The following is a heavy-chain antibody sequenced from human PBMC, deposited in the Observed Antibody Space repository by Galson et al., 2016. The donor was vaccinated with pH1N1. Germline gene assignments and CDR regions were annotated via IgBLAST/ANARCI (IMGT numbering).Heavy chain of an antibody. J-gene: IGHJ4*02. Sequence: SLRLSCAVSGFTFSIFGMSWLRQAPGKGLEWISAISGVGESAYHADSVKGRFTISRDNSKNTLNLQMSSLRAEDTAVYYRDKHDGSGYYYSRRLHWGQGTLVTVSS. D-gene: IGHD3-3*01. CDR2: ISGVGESA. CDR3: DKHDGSGYYYSRRLH. V-gene: IGHV3-23*01. CDR1: GFTFSIFG.